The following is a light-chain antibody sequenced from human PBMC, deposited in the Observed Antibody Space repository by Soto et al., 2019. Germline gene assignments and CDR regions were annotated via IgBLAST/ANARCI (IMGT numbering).Light chain of an antibody. CDR1: QSVSPSS. CDR3: QQRSYWPPT. Sequence: EILLTQSPGTLSLSPVERATLSCMASQSVSPSSLAWYQQKPGQAPRLLIYDASNRATGIPARFSGSGSGTDFILTISSLEPEDVAVSSCQQRSYWPPTFGQGTKVDIK. V-gene: IGKV3-11*01. J-gene: IGKJ1*01. CDR2: DAS.